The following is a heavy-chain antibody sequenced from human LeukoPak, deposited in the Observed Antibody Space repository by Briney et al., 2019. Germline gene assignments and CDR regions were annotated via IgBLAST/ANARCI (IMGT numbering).Heavy chain of an antibody. CDR1: GFTFNSYW. J-gene: IGHJ4*02. D-gene: IGHD1-26*01. CDR2: VSNDGSAT. V-gene: IGHV3-74*01. Sequence: GGSLRLSCAASGFTFNSYWIHWVRQAPGKGLVWVSFVSNDGSATNYADSVKGRFTISRDNAKNTLYLQMNSLRAEDTAVYYCARGGLEGATPDYWGQGTLVTVSS. CDR3: ARGGLEGATPDY.